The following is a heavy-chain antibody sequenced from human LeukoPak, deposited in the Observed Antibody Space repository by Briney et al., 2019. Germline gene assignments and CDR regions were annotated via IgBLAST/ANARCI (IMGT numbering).Heavy chain of an antibody. CDR2: ISSSSSYI. CDR3: ARVYYDSSGYYSYLDY. V-gene: IGHV3-21*01. J-gene: IGHJ4*02. Sequence: GGSLRLSCAASGFTFSSYSMNWVRQAPGKGLEWVSSISSSSSYIYYADSVKGRFTISRDNAKNSLYLQMNSLRAEDTAVYYCARVYYDSSGYYSYLDYWGQGTLVTASS. D-gene: IGHD3-22*01. CDR1: GFTFSSYS.